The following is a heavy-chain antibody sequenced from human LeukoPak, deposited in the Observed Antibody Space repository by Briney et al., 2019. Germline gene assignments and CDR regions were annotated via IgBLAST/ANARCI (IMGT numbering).Heavy chain of an antibody. Sequence: SETLSLTCTVSGGSISSYYWSWIRQSPGKGLEWIGYMYYSGSTNYNPSLKSRVTLSVDTSKKQLSLKLSSVTAADTTVYYCAREIRSGGNYLWFDPWGQGTLVTVSS. D-gene: IGHD1-26*01. CDR1: GGSISSYY. CDR2: MYYSGST. V-gene: IGHV4-59*01. CDR3: AREIRSGGNYLWFDP. J-gene: IGHJ5*02.